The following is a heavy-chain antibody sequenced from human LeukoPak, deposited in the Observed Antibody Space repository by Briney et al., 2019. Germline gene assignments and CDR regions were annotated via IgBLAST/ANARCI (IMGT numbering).Heavy chain of an antibody. D-gene: IGHD3-16*02. CDR2: ISYDGSNK. V-gene: IGHV3-30*04. CDR3: AREGEGMITFGGVIGLTHFDY. J-gene: IGHJ4*02. CDR1: GFTFSSYA. Sequence: GGSLRLSCAASGFTFSSYAMHWVRQAPGKGLEWVAVISYDGSNKYYADSVKGRFTISRDNSKNTLYLQMNSLRAEDTAVYYCAREGEGMITFGGVIGLTHFDYWGQGTLVTVSS.